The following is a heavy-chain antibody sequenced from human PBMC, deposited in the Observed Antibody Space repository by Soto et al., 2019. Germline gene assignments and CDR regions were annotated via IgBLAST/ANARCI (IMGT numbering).Heavy chain of an antibody. V-gene: IGHV1-69*06. CDR2: IIPIFGTA. CDR1: GGTFSSYA. Sequence: SVKVSCKASGGTFSSYAISWVRQARGQGLEWMGGIIPIFGTANYAQKFQGRATITADKSTSTAYMELSSLTSEDTAVYYCARDGGPQLVAGMYYYYYGMDVWGQGTTVTVSS. D-gene: IGHD1-1*01. CDR3: ARDGGPQLVAGMYYYYYGMDV. J-gene: IGHJ6*02.